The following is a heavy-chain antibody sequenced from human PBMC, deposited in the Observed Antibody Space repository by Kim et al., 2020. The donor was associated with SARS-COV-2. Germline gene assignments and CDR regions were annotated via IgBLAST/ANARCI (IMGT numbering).Heavy chain of an antibody. CDR1: GFTFSSYA. J-gene: IGHJ4*02. Sequence: GGSLRLSCAASGFTFSSYAMHWVRQAPGKGLEWVAVISYDGSNKYYADSVKGRFTISRDNSKNTLYLQMNSLRAEDTAVYYCARVTSGSSGWGLWGQGTLVTVSS. CDR2: ISYDGSNK. CDR3: ARVTSGSSGWGL. V-gene: IGHV3-30*04. D-gene: IGHD6-25*01.